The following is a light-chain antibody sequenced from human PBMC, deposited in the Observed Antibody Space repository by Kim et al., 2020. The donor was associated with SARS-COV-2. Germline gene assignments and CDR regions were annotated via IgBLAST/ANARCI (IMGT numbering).Light chain of an antibody. Sequence: FAPGGRATRSCRASQSVSSYLAWYQQKPGQAARLLIYDASNRATGIPARFSGSGSGTEFTLTISSLEPEDFAVYYCQQRSNWPMYTFGQGTKLEI. CDR2: DAS. V-gene: IGKV3-11*01. J-gene: IGKJ2*01. CDR1: QSVSSY. CDR3: QQRSNWPMYT.